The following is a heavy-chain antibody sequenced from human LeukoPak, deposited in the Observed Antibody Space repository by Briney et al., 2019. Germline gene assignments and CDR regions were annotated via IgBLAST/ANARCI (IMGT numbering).Heavy chain of an antibody. CDR3: ARDLSGSSGWSYYFDY. CDR1: GFTFSTFA. Sequence: GGSLRLSCSASGFTFSTFAMHWVRQAPGKRLEYVSGINNNGDSTYYSDSVKARLTISRDNSKNSLYLQMNSLRAEDTAVYYCARDLSGSSGWSYYFDYWGQGTLVTVSS. J-gene: IGHJ4*02. V-gene: IGHV3-64*04. CDR2: INNNGDST. D-gene: IGHD6-19*01.